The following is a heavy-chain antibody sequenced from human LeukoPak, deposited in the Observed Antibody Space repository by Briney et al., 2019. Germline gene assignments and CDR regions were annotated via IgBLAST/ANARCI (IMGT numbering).Heavy chain of an antibody. CDR2: IKADGGEK. CDR3: ARHYDSSGYFILPYDAFDI. Sequence: TGGSLRLSCAASGFTFSTYWMNWFRQTPGKGLEWVAKIKADGGEKDHVASVKGRFTISRDNAKNSLYLQMNSLRVEDTAVYYCARHYDSSGYFILPYDAFDIWGQGTMVTVSS. D-gene: IGHD3-22*01. CDR1: GFTFSTYW. V-gene: IGHV3-7*01. J-gene: IGHJ3*02.